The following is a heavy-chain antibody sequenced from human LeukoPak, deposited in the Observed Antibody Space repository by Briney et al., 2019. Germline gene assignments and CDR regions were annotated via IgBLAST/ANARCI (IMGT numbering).Heavy chain of an antibody. CDR3: ARAGWPYYYYYMDV. CDR1: GFTFSDYY. V-gene: IGHV3-11*04. J-gene: IGHJ6*03. Sequence: GGSLRLSCAASGFTFSDYYMSWIRQAPGKGLEWVSYISSSGSTIYYADSVKGRFTISRDNAKNSLYLQMNSLRAEDTAVYYCARAGWPYYYYYMDVWGKGTTVTVSS. CDR2: ISSSGSTI.